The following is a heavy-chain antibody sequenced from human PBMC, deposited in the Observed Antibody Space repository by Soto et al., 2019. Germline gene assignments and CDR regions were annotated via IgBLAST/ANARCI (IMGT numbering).Heavy chain of an antibody. CDR2: IYYSGST. J-gene: IGHJ4*02. CDR1: GGSISSYY. CDR3: ARSNDGDLFDY. D-gene: IGHD4-17*01. Sequence: PSETLSLTCTVSGGSISSYYWSWIRQPPGKGLEWIGYIYYSGSTNYNPSLKSRVTISVDTSKNQFSLKLGSVTAADTAVYYCARSNDGDLFDYWGQGTQLTVSS. V-gene: IGHV4-59*01.